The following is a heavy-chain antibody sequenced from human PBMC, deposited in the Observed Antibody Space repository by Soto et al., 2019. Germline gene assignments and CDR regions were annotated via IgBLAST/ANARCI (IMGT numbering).Heavy chain of an antibody. CDR1: GGSITNSNW. Sequence: SETPSLTCTVSGGSITNSNWWSWVRPPPAKGLEWIGDIYHAGSTKYNPSLERRVTMSVDTSNNQFGLTLTSVTAADTAVYFCARGPPIVGNTRPLESWGQGTLVTVSS. CDR2: IYHAGST. D-gene: IGHD1-26*01. CDR3: ARGPPIVGNTRPLES. J-gene: IGHJ4*02. V-gene: IGHV4-4*02.